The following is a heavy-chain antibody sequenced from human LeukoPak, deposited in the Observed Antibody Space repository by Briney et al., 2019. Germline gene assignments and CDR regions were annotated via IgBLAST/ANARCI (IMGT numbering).Heavy chain of an antibody. V-gene: IGHV3-21*01. Sequence: PGGSLRLSCAASGFTFSDYNMNWVRQAPGRGLEWVSSTSSGSIFIYYADSVKGRLTISRDNARDSLFLQMNSLRAEDTAVYYCVRVGSFSGRYPVFDYWGQGVLVTVSS. CDR2: TSSGSIFI. CDR3: VRVGSFSGRYPVFDY. J-gene: IGHJ4*02. D-gene: IGHD1-26*01. CDR1: GFTFSDYN.